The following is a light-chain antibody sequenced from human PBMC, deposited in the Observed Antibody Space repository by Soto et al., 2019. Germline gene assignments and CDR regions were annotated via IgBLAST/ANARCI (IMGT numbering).Light chain of an antibody. CDR1: QTISTC. CDR3: QQCLTTPRT. CDR2: GAS. J-gene: IGKJ1*01. V-gene: IGKV1-39*01. Sequence: DIQMTQFPSSLSASVGDRVTITCRASQTISTCLNWYQQKAGTARKPLIYGASDLESGIPSRFSGSVSGTYFTLTISSLQPEDFAIYYCQQCLTTPRTFGQGTRVEI.